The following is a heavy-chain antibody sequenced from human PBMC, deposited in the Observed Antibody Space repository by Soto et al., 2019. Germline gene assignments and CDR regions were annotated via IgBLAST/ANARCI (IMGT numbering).Heavy chain of an antibody. CDR1: GFTFSSYA. V-gene: IGHV3-23*01. Sequence: GGSLRLSCAASGFTFSSYAMSWVRQAPGKGLEWVSAISGSGGSTYYADSVKGRFTISRDNSKNTLYLQMNSLRAEDTAVYYCAKGKVDIVANPKGPLDYWGQGTLVTVSS. CDR2: ISGSGGST. D-gene: IGHD5-12*01. CDR3: AKGKVDIVANPKGPLDY. J-gene: IGHJ4*02.